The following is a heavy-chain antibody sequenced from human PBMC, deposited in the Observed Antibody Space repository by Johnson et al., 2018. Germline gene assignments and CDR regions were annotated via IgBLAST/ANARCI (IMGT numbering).Heavy chain of an antibody. Sequence: QVQLQESGPGLVKPSESLSLTCTVSGGSISSYYWSWIRQPPGKGLEWIGLIYYSGSTNYNPSLKSRVTISVDTSKNQFSLKLSSVTAADTAVYYCAILNPAGDGVDVWGQGTTVTVSS. CDR3: AILNPAGDGVDV. J-gene: IGHJ6*02. CDR2: IYYSGST. CDR1: GGSISSYY. V-gene: IGHV4-59*03.